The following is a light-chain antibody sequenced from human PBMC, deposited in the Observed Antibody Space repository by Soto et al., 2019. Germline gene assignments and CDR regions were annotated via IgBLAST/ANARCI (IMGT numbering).Light chain of an antibody. V-gene: IGLV1-40*01. Sequence: QAVVTQPPSVSGAPGQRVTISCTGSSSNIGAGYDVHWYQQLPGTAPKLLIYGNSNRPSGVPDRFSGSKSGTSASLAITGLQAEDEADYYCSSFTNSILVFGGGTKLTVL. CDR2: GNS. CDR3: SSFTNSILV. J-gene: IGLJ3*02. CDR1: SSNIGAGYD.